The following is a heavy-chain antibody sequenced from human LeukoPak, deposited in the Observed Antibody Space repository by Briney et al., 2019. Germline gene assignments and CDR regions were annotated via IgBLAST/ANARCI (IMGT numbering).Heavy chain of an antibody. D-gene: IGHD3-22*01. J-gene: IGHJ3*02. CDR3: AKGWLTYYYDSSGQNKDAFDI. CDR2: IYYSGST. CDR1: GGSISSGGYS. Sequence: SETLSLTCTVSGGSISSGGYSWSWIRQPPGKGLEWIGYIYYSGSTYYNPSLKSRVTISLDTSKNQFSLKLNSVTAADTAVYYCAKGWLTYYYDSSGQNKDAFDIWGQGTMVTVSS. V-gene: IGHV4-30-4*07.